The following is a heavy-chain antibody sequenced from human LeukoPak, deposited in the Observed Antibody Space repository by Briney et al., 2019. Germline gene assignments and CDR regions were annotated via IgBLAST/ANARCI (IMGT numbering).Heavy chain of an antibody. CDR2: IYSGGST. V-gene: IGHV3-53*01. CDR3: ARDSLYCSGGSCYMDEG. D-gene: IGHD2-15*01. J-gene: IGHJ4*02. CDR1: GFTVSSNY. Sequence: PGGSLRLSCAASGFTVSSNYMSWVRQAPGKGLEWVSVIYSGGSTYYADSVKGRFTISRDNSKNTLYLQMNSLRAEDTAVYYCARDSLYCSGGSCYMDEGWGQGTLVTVSS.